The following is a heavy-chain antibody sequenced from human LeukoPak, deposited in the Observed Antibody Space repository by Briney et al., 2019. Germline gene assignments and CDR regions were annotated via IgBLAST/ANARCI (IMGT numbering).Heavy chain of an antibody. V-gene: IGHV3-48*04. D-gene: IGHD6-13*01. CDR2: ISSSSSTI. J-gene: IGHJ6*02. CDR3: ARDSGKSSSWPGNYYHYGMDV. Sequence: GGSLRLSCAASGFTFSSYSMNWVRQAPGKGLEWVSYISSSSSTIYYADSVKGRFTISRDNAKNSLYLQMNSLRAEDTAVYYCARDSGKSSSWPGNYYHYGMDVWGQGTTVTVSS. CDR1: GFTFSSYS.